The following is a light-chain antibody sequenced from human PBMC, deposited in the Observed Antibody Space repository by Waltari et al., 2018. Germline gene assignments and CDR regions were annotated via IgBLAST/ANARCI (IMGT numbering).Light chain of an antibody. Sequence: IVKTQSPESLAVSLGERATINCRSSQSVLYSANNKDYLGWYQHKPGQPPKLLIFWASTRESGVPDRFNGSGSGTYFTLTINNVQAEDVALYYCQHHLSFGGGTRVEI. V-gene: IGKV4-1*01. CDR3: QHHLS. CDR2: WAS. CDR1: QSVLYSANNKDY. J-gene: IGKJ4*01.